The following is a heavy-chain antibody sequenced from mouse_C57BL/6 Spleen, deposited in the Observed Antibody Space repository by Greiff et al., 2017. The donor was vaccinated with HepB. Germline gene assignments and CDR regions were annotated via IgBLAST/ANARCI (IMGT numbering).Heavy chain of an antibody. D-gene: IGHD1-1*01. CDR2: ISSGSSTI. CDR1: GFTFSDYG. V-gene: IGHV5-17*01. J-gene: IGHJ3*01. Sequence: EVKLVESGGGLVKPGGSLKLSCAASGFTFSDYGMHWVRQAPEKGLEWVAYISSGSSTIYYADTVKGRFTISRDNAKNTLFLQMTSLRSEDTAMYYCARGYYGTPFAYWGQGTLVTVSA. CDR3: ARGYYGTPFAY.